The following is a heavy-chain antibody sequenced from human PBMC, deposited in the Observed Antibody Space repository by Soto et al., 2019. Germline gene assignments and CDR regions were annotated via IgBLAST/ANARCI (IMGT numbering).Heavy chain of an antibody. V-gene: IGHV1-2*04. J-gene: IGHJ6*02. Sequence: ASVKVSCKASGYTFTGYYLHWVRQAPGQGLEWMGWINPSSGGANIAQKFQGWVTMTRDTSIDTAYMELTRLRSDDTAVYYCARDAAMGDYYHYGMDVWGQVTPVTVSS. CDR2: INPSSGGA. CDR1: GYTFTGYY. CDR3: ARDAAMGDYYHYGMDV. D-gene: IGHD5-18*01.